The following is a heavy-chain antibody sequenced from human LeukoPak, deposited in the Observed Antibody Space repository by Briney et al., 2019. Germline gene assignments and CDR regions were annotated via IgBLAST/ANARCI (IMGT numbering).Heavy chain of an antibody. J-gene: IGHJ4*02. CDR3: AKAAAAPGFDF. CDR1: GFTFSGSD. V-gene: IGHV3-23*01. CDR2: VSGSGDRM. Sequence: GGSLRLSCAASGFTFSGSDVSWVRQAPGKGLEWVATVSGSGDRMYHADSVKGRFTISRDNSKNTIYLQMNSLRAEDTALYYCAKAAAAPGFDFWGQGTLVTVSS. D-gene: IGHD6-13*01.